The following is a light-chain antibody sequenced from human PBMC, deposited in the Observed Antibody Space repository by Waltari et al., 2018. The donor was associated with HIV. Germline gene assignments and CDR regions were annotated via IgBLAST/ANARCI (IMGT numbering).Light chain of an antibody. CDR3: QQYKNWPLT. J-gene: IGKJ4*01. V-gene: IGKV3-15*01. CDR2: GAS. Sequence: IVMTQSPATLSVSPGERVTLSCRASQSVSSDLAWYQQKPGQAPRLFIYGASTRATKIPARFSGSGSGTDFTLTISSLQSEDFAVYYCQQYKNWPLTFGGGSKVEIK. CDR1: QSVSSD.